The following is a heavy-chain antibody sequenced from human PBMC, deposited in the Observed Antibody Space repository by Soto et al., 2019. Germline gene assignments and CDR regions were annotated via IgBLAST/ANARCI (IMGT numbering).Heavy chain of an antibody. CDR2: IYYSGST. Sequence: XETLDLTCTVSGGSISSSRYYWGWIRQPPGKGLEWIRIIYYSGSTYYNPSLKSRVTISVDTSKNQFSLKLSSVTAADTAVYYCARLTIFGTYYYYYGMDVWGQGTTVTVSS. D-gene: IGHD3-3*01. CDR1: GGSISSSRYY. J-gene: IGHJ6*02. V-gene: IGHV4-39*01. CDR3: ARLTIFGTYYYYYGMDV.